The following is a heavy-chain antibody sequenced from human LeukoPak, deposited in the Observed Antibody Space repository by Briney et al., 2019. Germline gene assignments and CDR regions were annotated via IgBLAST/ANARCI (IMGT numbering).Heavy chain of an antibody. J-gene: IGHJ4*02. V-gene: IGHV3-30*09. CDR2: ISYDGSNK. D-gene: IGHD1-26*01. CDR3: AREADGGWATRGLGY. Sequence: GGSLRLSCAASGFTFSSYAMHWVRQAPGKGLEWVAVISYDGSNKYYADSVKGRFAISRDNSKNTLYLQMNSLRAEDTAVYYCAREADGGWATRGLGYWGQGTLVTVSS. CDR1: GFTFSSYA.